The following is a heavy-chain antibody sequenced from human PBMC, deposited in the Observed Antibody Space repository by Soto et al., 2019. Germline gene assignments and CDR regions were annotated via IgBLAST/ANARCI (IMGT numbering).Heavy chain of an antibody. CDR1: GGSVSSGSYY. V-gene: IGHV4-61*01. CDR2: IYYSGST. CDR3: ARASIAAAGIHY. Sequence: QVQLQESGPGLVKPSETLSLTCTVSGGSVSSGSYYWSWIRQPPGKGLEWIGYIYYSGSTNYNPSLKSRVAISVDTSTNQFSLKLSSVTAADTAVYYWARASIAAAGIHYWGQGTLVTVSS. D-gene: IGHD6-13*01. J-gene: IGHJ4*02.